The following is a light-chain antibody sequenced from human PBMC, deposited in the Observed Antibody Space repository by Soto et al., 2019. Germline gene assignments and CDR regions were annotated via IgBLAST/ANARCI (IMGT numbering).Light chain of an antibody. CDR2: DAS. V-gene: IGKV3-20*01. J-gene: IGKJ4*01. CDR3: QQYGSTPLT. Sequence: EIVLTQSPGTLSLSPGERATLSCRASQSVGNNYLAGYQQKPGQAPRFLIYDASGRATGIPDRFSGSGSGTDFTLTISRLEPEDFAVYYCQQYGSTPLTFGGGTKVEIK. CDR1: QSVGNNY.